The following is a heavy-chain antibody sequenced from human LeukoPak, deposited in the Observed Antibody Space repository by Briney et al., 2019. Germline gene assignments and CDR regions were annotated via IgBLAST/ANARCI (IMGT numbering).Heavy chain of an antibody. D-gene: IGHD1-26*01. CDR3: AREVLRSWGVPDY. CDR1: GFTFSSYA. V-gene: IGHV3-21*05. J-gene: IGHJ4*02. Sequence: PGGSLRLSCAASGFTFSSYAMSWVRQAPGKGLEWVSYISGSGDETYYTDSVRGRFTVSRDNAKNSLHLQMNSLRVEDTAVYYCAREVLRSWGVPDYWGQGTLVTVSS. CDR2: ISGSGDET.